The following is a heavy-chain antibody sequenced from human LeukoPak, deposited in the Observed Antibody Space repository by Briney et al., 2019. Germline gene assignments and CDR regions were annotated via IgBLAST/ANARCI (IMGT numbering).Heavy chain of an antibody. CDR2: VNNDGSAT. V-gene: IGHV3-74*01. CDR1: RFIFTNYW. D-gene: IGHD2/OR15-2a*01. Sequence: GGSLRLSCAASRFIFTNYWIHWVRQAPGKGLVWVSHVNNDGSATSYADSVKGRFTISGDSAKNTVYPHMNSLRVEDTAVYYCTSFFETNWGQGTLVTVSS. J-gene: IGHJ4*02. CDR3: TSFFETN.